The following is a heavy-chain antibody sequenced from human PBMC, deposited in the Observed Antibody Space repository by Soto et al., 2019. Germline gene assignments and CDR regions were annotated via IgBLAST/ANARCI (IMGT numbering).Heavy chain of an antibody. V-gene: IGHV4-30-4*01. J-gene: IGHJ5*02. CDR2: IYYSGST. CDR1: GGSIRSGDYF. D-gene: IGHD3-10*01. CDR3: ARGPNFYNSARGWFDP. Sequence: KTSETLSLTCTVSGGSIRSGDYFWSWIRQPPGKGLEWIGYIYYSGSTYYNPSLKSRVTISVDTSKNQSSLKLSSVTAADTAVHYCARGPNFYNSARGWFDPWGQGTLVTVSS.